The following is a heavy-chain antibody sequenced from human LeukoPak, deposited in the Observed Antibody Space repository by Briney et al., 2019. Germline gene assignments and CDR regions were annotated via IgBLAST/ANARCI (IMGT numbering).Heavy chain of an antibody. J-gene: IGHJ3*02. Sequence: PSETLSLTCAVYGGSFSGYYWSWIRQPPGKGLEWIGEINHSGSTNYNPSLKSRVTISVDTSKNQFSLKLSSVTAADTAAYYCAREEGDYGAGAAFDIWGQGTMVTVSS. D-gene: IGHD4-17*01. CDR1: GGSFSGYY. V-gene: IGHV4-34*01. CDR2: INHSGST. CDR3: AREEGDYGAGAAFDI.